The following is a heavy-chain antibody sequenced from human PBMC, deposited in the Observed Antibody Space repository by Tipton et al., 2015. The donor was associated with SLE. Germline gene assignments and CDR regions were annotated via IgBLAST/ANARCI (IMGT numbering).Heavy chain of an antibody. V-gene: IGHV4-59*01. CDR1: GGSISSYY. D-gene: IGHD6-19*01. Sequence: TLSLTCTVSGGSISSYYWSWIRQPPGKGLEWIGYIYYSGSTNYNPSLKSRVTISVDTSKNQFSLNLSSVTAADTAVYYCARGSTGYTSGWHYFSAFDIWGQGTMVTVS. CDR3: ARGSTGYTSGWHYFSAFDI. CDR2: IYYSGST. J-gene: IGHJ3*02.